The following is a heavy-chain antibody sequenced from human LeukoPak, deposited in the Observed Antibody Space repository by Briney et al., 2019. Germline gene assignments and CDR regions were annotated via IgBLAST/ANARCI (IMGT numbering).Heavy chain of an antibody. Sequence: GASVKVSCKASGYTFTGYYMHWVRQAPGQGLEWMGWINPNSGGTNYAQKFQGRVTMTRDTSISTAYMELSRLRSDDTAVYYCARDPFRLEYCSSTSCYRNWFDPWGQGTLVTVSS. CDR2: INPNSGGT. D-gene: IGHD2-2*01. J-gene: IGHJ5*02. CDR3: ARDPFRLEYCSSTSCYRNWFDP. V-gene: IGHV1-2*02. CDR1: GYTFTGYY.